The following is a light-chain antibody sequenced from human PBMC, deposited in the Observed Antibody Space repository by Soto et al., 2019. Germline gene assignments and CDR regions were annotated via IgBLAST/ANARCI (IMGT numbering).Light chain of an antibody. CDR1: QSVTNSY. CDR2: GAS. J-gene: IGKJ5*01. V-gene: IGKV3-15*01. CDR3: QQRHNWIT. Sequence: EIVMTQSPVTLSVSPGERATLSCRASQSVTNSYLAWYQQKPGQAPRLLIFGASTRAAGIPARFSGSGSGTEFTLTISSLQSEDFAVYYCQQRHNWITFGQGTRLEIK.